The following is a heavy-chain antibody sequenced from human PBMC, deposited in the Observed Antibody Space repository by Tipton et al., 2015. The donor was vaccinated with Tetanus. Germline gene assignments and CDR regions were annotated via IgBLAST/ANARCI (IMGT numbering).Heavy chain of an antibody. D-gene: IGHD1-14*01. CDR1: GGTFTNYA. J-gene: IGHJ4*02. V-gene: IGHV1-69*01. Sequence: VQLVQSGAEMKKPGSSVKVSCKASGGTFTNYALSWVRQAPGQGLEWVGGITPIFGTTNSAPKFQGRVTITADESTNTAYMELSSLRSEDTAMYYCARAPNRLSRAYDYWGQGTQITVSS. CDR3: ARAPNRLSRAYDY. CDR2: ITPIFGTT.